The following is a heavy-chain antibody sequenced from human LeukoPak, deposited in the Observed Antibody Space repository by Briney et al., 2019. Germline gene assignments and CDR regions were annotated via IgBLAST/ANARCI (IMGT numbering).Heavy chain of an antibody. D-gene: IGHD4-17*01. Sequence: GGSLRLSCTTSGFTFADYAMTWLRQAPGKGLEWVGVIRSKGYGGTTEYATSVKGRFTISRDNSKNTLYLQMNSLRAEDTAVYYCAKGRTYGPFDYWGQGTLVTVSS. V-gene: IGHV3-49*03. J-gene: IGHJ4*02. CDR2: IRSKGYGGTT. CDR1: GFTFADYA. CDR3: AKGRTYGPFDY.